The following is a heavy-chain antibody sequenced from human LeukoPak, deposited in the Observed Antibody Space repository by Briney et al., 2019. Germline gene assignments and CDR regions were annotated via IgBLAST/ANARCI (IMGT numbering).Heavy chain of an antibody. Sequence: GGSLRLSCAASGFTFSSYGMHWVRQAPGKGLEWVAFIRYDGSNKYYADSVKGRFTISRDNSKNTLYLQMNSLRAEDTAVYYCAKSPKVATIFFDYWGQGTLVTVSS. CDR3: AKSPKVATIFFDY. CDR2: IRYDGSNK. J-gene: IGHJ4*02. CDR1: GFTFSSYG. D-gene: IGHD5-12*01. V-gene: IGHV3-30*02.